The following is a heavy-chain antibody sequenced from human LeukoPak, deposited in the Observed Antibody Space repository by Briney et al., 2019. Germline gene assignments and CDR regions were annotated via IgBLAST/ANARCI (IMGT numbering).Heavy chain of an antibody. D-gene: IGHD1-1*01. CDR3: ARKNVGSWQTLDY. CDR1: GGSFSGYY. CDR2: VNHDGST. Sequence: SETLSRTCAVYGGSFSGYYWSWIRQPPGKGLEWIGEVNHDGSTNYNPSLKSRVIISVDTSKNQFSLKLTSVTAADMAVYYCARKNVGSWQTLDYWDQGTLITVSS. J-gene: IGHJ4*02. V-gene: IGHV4-34*01.